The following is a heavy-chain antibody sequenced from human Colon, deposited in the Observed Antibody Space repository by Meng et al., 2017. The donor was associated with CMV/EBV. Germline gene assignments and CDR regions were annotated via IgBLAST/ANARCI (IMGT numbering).Heavy chain of an antibody. Sequence: GESLKISCGASGFTFTAYDLIWVRQVPGKGLEWVSSISSSGRSIEYADSVKGRFTISRDNPKNSLYLQMNSLRAEDTAVYYCVRGGGWSSWGQGTLVTVSS. D-gene: IGHD6-19*01. CDR2: ISSSGRSI. V-gene: IGHV3-21*06. J-gene: IGHJ5*02. CDR3: VRGGGWSS. CDR1: GFTFTAYD.